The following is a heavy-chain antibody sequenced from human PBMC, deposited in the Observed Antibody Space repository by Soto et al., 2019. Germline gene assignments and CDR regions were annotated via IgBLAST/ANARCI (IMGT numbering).Heavy chain of an antibody. V-gene: IGHV3-33*01. CDR1: GFTFSSYG. J-gene: IGHJ5*02. CDR2: IWYDGSNK. Sequence: QVQLVESGGGVVQPGRSLRLSCAASGFTFSSYGMHWVRQAPGKGLEWVAVIWYDGSNKYYADSVKGRFTISRDNSKNTLYLQMNSLRAEDTAVYYCARDLRLLWFGPSDPWGQGTLVTVSS. D-gene: IGHD3-10*01. CDR3: ARDLRLLWFGPSDP.